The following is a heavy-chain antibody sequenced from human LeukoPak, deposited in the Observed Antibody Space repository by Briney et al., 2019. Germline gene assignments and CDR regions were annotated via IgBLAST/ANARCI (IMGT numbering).Heavy chain of an antibody. CDR3: ARLGYCSGGSYCAFDI. V-gene: IGHV4-59*01. CDR1: GGSITNYF. D-gene: IGHD2-15*01. Sequence: SETLSLTCTVSGGSITNYFWSWIRQPPGKGLEWIGYIYYSGSTNYNPSLKSRVTISVDTSKNQFSLKLSSVTAADTAVYYCARLGYCSGGSYCAFDIWGQGTMVTVSS. J-gene: IGHJ3*02. CDR2: IYYSGST.